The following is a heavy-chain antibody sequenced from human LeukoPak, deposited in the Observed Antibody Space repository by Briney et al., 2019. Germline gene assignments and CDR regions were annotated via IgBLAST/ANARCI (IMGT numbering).Heavy chain of an antibody. D-gene: IGHD6-13*01. CDR1: GFSFSSYA. CDR3: AKFWGAAGTLNYGMDV. J-gene: IGHJ6*02. V-gene: IGHV3-23*01. Sequence: PEGSLRLSCAASGFSFSSYAMSWVRQAPGKGLEWVSSISGSGGSTYYADSVKGRFTISRDKSKNTLYLQMNSLRAEDTGVYYCAKFWGAAGTLNYGMDVWGQGTMVTVSS. CDR2: ISGSGGST.